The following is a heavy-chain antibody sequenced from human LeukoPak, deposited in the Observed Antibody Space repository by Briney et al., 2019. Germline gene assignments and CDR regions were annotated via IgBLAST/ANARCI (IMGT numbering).Heavy chain of an antibody. CDR3: AKPVAEYYDSSGYYYGY. D-gene: IGHD3-22*01. Sequence: PGGSLRLSCAASGFTFSSYAMSWVRQAPGKGLEWVSAISGSGGSTYYADSVKGRFTISRDNSKNTLYLQMNSLRAEDTAVYYCAKPVAEYYDSSGYYYGYWGQGTLVTVSS. CDR1: GFTFSSYA. CDR2: ISGSGGST. J-gene: IGHJ4*02. V-gene: IGHV3-23*01.